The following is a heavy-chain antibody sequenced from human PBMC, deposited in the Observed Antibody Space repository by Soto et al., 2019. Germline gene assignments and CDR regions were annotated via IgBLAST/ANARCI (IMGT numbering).Heavy chain of an antibody. J-gene: IGHJ5*01. Sequence: GGSLRLSCAASGFTFSSDSMGWVRQAPGKGLEWVSSISSSGSFMNYADSVEGRFTISRDNAKNSLYLQMSSLKDEDTAVYYCARDPPTGTTLDWSDSWGQGTLVTVSS. D-gene: IGHD1-7*01. CDR1: GFTFSSDS. CDR3: ARDPPTGTTLDWSDS. CDR2: ISSSGSFM. V-gene: IGHV3-21*01.